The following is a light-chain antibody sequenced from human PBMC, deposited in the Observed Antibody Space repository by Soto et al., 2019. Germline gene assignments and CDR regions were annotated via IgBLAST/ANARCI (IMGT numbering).Light chain of an antibody. CDR3: QQLNSYLLT. V-gene: IGKV1-9*01. Sequence: KMNKSKYSLSACLGARVTITCLASQGISSYLAWYQQKPGKAPKLLIYAASTLQSGVPSRFSGSGSGTDFTLTISSLQPEDFATYYCQQLNSYLLTFGGGTKVDIK. CDR2: AAS. J-gene: IGKJ4*01. CDR1: QGISSY.